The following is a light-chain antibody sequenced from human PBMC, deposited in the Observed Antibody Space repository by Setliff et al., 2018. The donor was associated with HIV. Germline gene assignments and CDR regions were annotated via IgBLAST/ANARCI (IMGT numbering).Light chain of an antibody. CDR2: EVS. V-gene: IGLV2-23*02. CDR1: ASNIGTYNL. Sequence: QSVLTQPASVSESPGQSITISCTGSASNIGTYNLVSWYRQHPGKAPQLLIFEVSERHSGVSSRVSGSKSGNTASLTIAGIQADDEGDYYCCSYAGGSPPVGFGGGT. J-gene: IGLJ2*01. CDR3: CSYAGGSPPVG.